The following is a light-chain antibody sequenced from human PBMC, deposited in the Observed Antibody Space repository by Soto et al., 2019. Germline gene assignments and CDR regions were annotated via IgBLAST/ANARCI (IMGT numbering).Light chain of an antibody. V-gene: IGKV1-39*01. CDR1: QSILTY. J-gene: IGKJ1*01. CDR2: AAS. Sequence: DIQMTQSPSSLSASVGDRVTITCRASQSILTYLNWFQQKPGKAPKLLMYAASSLQGGVPSRFSGSGSGTDFTLTIGSLQPEDFATYFCRQSYTSPWTFGQLSMV. CDR3: RQSYTSPWT.